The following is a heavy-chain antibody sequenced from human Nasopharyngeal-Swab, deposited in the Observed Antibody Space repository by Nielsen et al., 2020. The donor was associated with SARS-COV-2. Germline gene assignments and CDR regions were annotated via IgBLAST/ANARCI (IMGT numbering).Heavy chain of an antibody. CDR3: ARDRKYCSSTSCYTDGMDV. J-gene: IGHJ6*02. D-gene: IGHD2-2*02. CDR2: INPSGGST. V-gene: IGHV1-46*01. Sequence: ASVKVSCKASEYTFTGYYMHWVRQAPGQGLEWMGIINPSGGSTSYAQKFQGRVTMTRDTSTSTVYMELSSLRSEDTAVYYCARDRKYCSSTSCYTDGMDVWGQGTTVTVSS. CDR1: EYTFTGYY.